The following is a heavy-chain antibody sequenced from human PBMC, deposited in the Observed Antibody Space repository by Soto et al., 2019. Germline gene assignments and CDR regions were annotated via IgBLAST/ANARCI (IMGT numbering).Heavy chain of an antibody. CDR3: ARVYYCSSSSCSKGNYLDS. V-gene: IGHV5-51*01. Sequence: GESLKISCKGSGYSFTSHWIGWVRQMPGKGREWMGIIYPGDSDTRYRPSFQGQVTISADKSIRTAYLQWSSLKASDTAMYYCARVYYCSSSSCSKGNYLDSWGQGTLVTVSS. J-gene: IGHJ4*02. D-gene: IGHD2-2*01. CDR2: IYPGDSDT. CDR1: GYSFTSHW.